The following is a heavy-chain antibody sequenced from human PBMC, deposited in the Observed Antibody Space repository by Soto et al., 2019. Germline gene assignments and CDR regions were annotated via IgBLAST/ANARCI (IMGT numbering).Heavy chain of an antibody. Sequence: GGSLRLSCAGAGFTFSNYAMSWVRQAPGKGLAWVSAISGSGGSTYYADSVKGRFTISRDNSKNTLYLQMNSLRAEDTALYYCAKVPVGATGRFDYWGQGTLVTVSS. V-gene: IGHV3-23*01. CDR2: ISGSGGST. CDR3: AKVPVGATGRFDY. CDR1: GFTFSNYA. J-gene: IGHJ4*02. D-gene: IGHD1-26*01.